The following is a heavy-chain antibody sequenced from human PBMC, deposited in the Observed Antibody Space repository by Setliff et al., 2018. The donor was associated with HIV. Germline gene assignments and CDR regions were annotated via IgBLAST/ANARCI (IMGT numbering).Heavy chain of an antibody. V-gene: IGHV1-2*02. D-gene: IGHD3-10*01. Sequence: ASVKVSCKASGYTFTGYYMHWVRQAPGQGLEWMGWINPNSGGTNYAQKFQGRVTMTRDTSISTAYMELSRLRSDDTAVYYCARADVSYYGSGSYLNWFDPWGQGTLVTVSS. CDR3: ARADVSYYGSGSYLNWFDP. J-gene: IGHJ5*02. CDR2: INPNSGGT. CDR1: GYTFTGYY.